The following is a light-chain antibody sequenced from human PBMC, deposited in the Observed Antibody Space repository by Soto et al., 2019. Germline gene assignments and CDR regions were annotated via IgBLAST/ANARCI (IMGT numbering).Light chain of an antibody. CDR3: LQNHNYPRT. J-gene: IGKJ1*01. CDR1: QDISDD. Sequence: AIQMTQSPCSLWASCGYRGTITYRASQDISDDVGWYQQTPGKAPKLLISGASRLQSGVPSRFSGSGSGAAFTLTITSLRPEDSATYYCLQNHNYPRTFGQGTKVDIK. V-gene: IGKV1-6*02. CDR2: GAS.